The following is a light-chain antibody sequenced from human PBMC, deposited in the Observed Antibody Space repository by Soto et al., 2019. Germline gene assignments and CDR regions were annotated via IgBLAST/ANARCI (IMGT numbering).Light chain of an antibody. V-gene: IGLV2-14*01. Sequence: QSVLTQPASVSGSPGQSITISCTGTSSDVGVYDYVSWYQQRPGKAPKLMIYEVTNRPSGVSNRFAGSKSGNTASLTISGLQAEDEADYYCTSFTTTRTFVFGTETKLTVL. CDR3: TSFTTTRTFV. J-gene: IGLJ1*01. CDR1: SSDVGVYDY. CDR2: EVT.